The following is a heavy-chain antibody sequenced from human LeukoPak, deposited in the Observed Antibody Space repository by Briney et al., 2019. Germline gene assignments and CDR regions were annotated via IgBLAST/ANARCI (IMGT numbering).Heavy chain of an antibody. V-gene: IGHV1-2*02. J-gene: IGHJ3*02. Sequence: GASVKVSCKASGYTFTSYAMNWVQQAPGQGLEWMGWINPNSGGTNYAQKFQGRVTMTRDTSISTAYMELSRLRSDDTAVYYCARGRYYYDSSGRSHDAFDIWGQGTMVTVSS. CDR1: GYTFTSYA. CDR3: ARGRYYYDSSGRSHDAFDI. D-gene: IGHD3-22*01. CDR2: INPNSGGT.